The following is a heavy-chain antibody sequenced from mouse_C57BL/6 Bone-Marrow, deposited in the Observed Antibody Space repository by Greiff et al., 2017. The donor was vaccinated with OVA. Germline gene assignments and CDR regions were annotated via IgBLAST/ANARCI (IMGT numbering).Heavy chain of an antibody. CDR2: IRSGSSTI. J-gene: IGHJ4*01. CDR1: GFTFSDYG. V-gene: IGHV5-17*01. Sequence: DVMLVESGGGLVKPGGSLKLSCAASGFTFSDYGMHWVRQAPEKGLEWVAYIRSGSSTIYYADTVKGRFTISRDNAKNTLFLQMTSLRSEDTAMYYCAPFYAMDYWGQGTSVTVSS. CDR3: APFYAMDY.